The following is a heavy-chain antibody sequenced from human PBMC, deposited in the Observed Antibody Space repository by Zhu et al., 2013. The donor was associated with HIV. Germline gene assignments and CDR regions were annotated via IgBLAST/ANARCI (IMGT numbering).Heavy chain of an antibody. Sequence: VQLVESGGGLVKPGGSLRLSCAASGFTFRDYHMSWVRQAPGKGLEWVSYISSSGITIYYADSVKGRFTISRDNAKNSLYLQMNSLRVEDTAVYYCAKNSLFDSRGHFPLDYFDSWGQGTLVTVSS. CDR2: ISSSGITI. D-gene: IGHD3-22*01. V-gene: IGHV3-11*01. CDR3: AKNSLFDSRGHFPLDYFDS. J-gene: IGHJ4*02. CDR1: GFTFRDYH.